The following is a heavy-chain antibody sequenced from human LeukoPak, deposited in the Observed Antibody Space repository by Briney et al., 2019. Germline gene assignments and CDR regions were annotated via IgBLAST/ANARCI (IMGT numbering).Heavy chain of an antibody. J-gene: IGHJ4*02. Sequence: SETLSLTCAVYGGSFSGYYWSWIRQPPGKGLEWIGEINHSGSTNYNPSLKSRVTISVDTSKNQFSLKLSSVTAADTAVYYCARETSAFDYWGQGTLVTVSS. CDR2: INHSGST. CDR1: GGSFSGYY. V-gene: IGHV4-34*01. CDR3: ARETSAFDY.